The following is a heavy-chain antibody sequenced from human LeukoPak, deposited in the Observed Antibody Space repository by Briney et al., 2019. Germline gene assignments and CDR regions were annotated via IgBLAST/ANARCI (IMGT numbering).Heavy chain of an antibody. Sequence: GGSLVQPGGSLRLSCAASGFTFTTYSMNWVRQAPGKGLEWVAVISYDGSNEFYADFVKGRFTISRDNSKNTLYLQMNSLRAEDTAVYYCAKNPMKVRYYFDYWGQGTLVTVSS. V-gene: IGHV3-30*18. CDR2: ISYDGSNE. J-gene: IGHJ4*02. CDR1: GFTFTTYS. D-gene: IGHD3-22*01. CDR3: AKNPMKVRYYFDY.